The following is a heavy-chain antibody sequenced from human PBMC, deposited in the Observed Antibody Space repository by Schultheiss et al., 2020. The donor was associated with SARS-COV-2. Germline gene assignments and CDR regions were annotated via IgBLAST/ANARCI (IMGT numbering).Heavy chain of an antibody. CDR3: ARAAYSGSYYRSLRRPFDI. D-gene: IGHD1-26*01. J-gene: IGHJ3*02. Sequence: SETLSLTCAVYGGSFSGYYWSWIRQPPGKGLEWIVEINHSGSTNYNPSLKSRVTISVDTSKNQFSLKLSSVTAADTAVYYCARAAYSGSYYRSLRRPFDIWGQGTMVTVSS. CDR1: GGSFSGYY. V-gene: IGHV4-34*01. CDR2: INHSGST.